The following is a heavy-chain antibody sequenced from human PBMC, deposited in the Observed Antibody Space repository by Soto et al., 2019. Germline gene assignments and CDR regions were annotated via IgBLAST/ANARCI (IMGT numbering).Heavy chain of an antibody. CDR2: IWYDGSKK. J-gene: IGHJ4*02. D-gene: IGHD2-21*02. V-gene: IGHV3-33*06. CDR1: GETFNTYV. Sequence: HAGSIGLSSASSGETFNTYVIPGSRQKTGKGLEWLAVIWYDGSKKYYADSVQGRFTISRDNSKNTGYLQMNSLRAEDTAVYYCVNDHCGGDCYSNPDFDYWGQGTLVTVSS. CDR3: VNDHCGGDCYSNPDFDY.